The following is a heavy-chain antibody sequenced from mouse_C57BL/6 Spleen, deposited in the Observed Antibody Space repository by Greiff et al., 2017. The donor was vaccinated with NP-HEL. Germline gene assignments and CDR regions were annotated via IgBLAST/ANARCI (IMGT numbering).Heavy chain of an antibody. Sequence: QVQLQQSGTELVKPGASVKLSCKASGYTFTSYWMHWVKQRPGQGLEWIGNINPSNGGTNYNEKFKSKATLTVNKSSSTAYMQLSSLTSEDSAVYYCARGALNSYVDYWGQGTTLTVSS. CDR1: GYTFTSYW. J-gene: IGHJ2*01. CDR3: ARGALNSYVDY. D-gene: IGHD1-3*01. CDR2: INPSNGGT. V-gene: IGHV1-53*01.